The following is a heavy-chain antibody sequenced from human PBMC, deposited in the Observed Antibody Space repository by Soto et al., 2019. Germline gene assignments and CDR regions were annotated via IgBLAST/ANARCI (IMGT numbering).Heavy chain of an antibody. D-gene: IGHD6-13*01. J-gene: IGHJ5*02. CDR2: ISSSSSYI. CDR3: ARAPSESSSWYLGRWFDP. Sequence: TGGSLRLSCAASGFTFSSYSMNWVRQAPGKGLEWVSSISSSSSYIYYADSVKGRFSISRDNAKNSLYLQMNSLRAEDTAVYYCARAPSESSSWYLGRWFDPWGQGTLVTVSS. CDR1: GFTFSSYS. V-gene: IGHV3-21*01.